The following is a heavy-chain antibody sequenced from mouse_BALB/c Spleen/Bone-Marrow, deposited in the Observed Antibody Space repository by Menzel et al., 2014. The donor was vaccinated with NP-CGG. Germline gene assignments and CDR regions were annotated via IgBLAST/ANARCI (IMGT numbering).Heavy chain of an antibody. CDR1: GYTFTNYY. CDR3: AREVGRGGYFDV. D-gene: IGHD1-1*02. Sequence: VQLQQSGPELVMPGTSVKISCKASGYTFTNYYIHWLKQRPGQGPEWIGWIFPGDVDTNYNERFKGKATLTADESSSTAYMQLSSLTSEDSAVYFCAREVGRGGYFDVWGAGTTVTVSS. J-gene: IGHJ1*01. V-gene: IGHV1S56*01. CDR2: IFPGDVDT.